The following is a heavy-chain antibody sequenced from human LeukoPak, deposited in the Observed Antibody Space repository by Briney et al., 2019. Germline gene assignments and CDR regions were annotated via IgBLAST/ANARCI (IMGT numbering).Heavy chain of an antibody. J-gene: IGHJ3*02. CDR1: GGSFSSYV. D-gene: IGHD3-16*02. CDR2: IIPVLGVS. CDR3: TREGVYAPDPSSYHRDAYDI. Sequence: SVKVSCKASGGSFSSYVITWVRQAPGQGLEWMGRIIPVLGVSNFAQKFQDRVAITADKSTNTAHMELSRLDSGDTAVYYCTREGVYAPDPSSYHRDAYDIWGQGTVVIVSS. V-gene: IGHV1-69*04.